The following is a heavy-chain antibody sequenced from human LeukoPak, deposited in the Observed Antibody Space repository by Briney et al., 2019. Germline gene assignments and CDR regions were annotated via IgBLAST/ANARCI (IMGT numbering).Heavy chain of an antibody. Sequence: PGGSLRLFCAASGFTFSNYAMSWARQAPGRGLEWVSVISDNGGSAYYGDSVKGRFTMSRDNSKNTLYLQVNSLRAEDTAVYYCAPDLRGSDWSLDYWGQGTLVTVSS. CDR3: APDLRGSDWSLDY. D-gene: IGHD3-9*01. CDR1: GFTFSNYA. CDR2: ISDNGGSA. V-gene: IGHV3-23*01. J-gene: IGHJ4*02.